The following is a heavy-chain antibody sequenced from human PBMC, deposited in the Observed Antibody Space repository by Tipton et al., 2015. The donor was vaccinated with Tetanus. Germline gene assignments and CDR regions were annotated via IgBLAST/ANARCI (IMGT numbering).Heavy chain of an antibody. CDR3: AREGSSGWFDP. J-gene: IGHJ5*02. CDR1: GFTFSSYS. CDR2: ISSSSFYI. D-gene: IGHD1-26*01. Sequence: SLRLSCAASGFTFSSYSMNWVRQAPGKGLEWVSSISSSSFYIYYADSVKGRFTISRDNAKNSLYLQMNSLRADDTALYYCAREGSSGWFDPWGRGTLVTVSS. V-gene: IGHV3-21*01.